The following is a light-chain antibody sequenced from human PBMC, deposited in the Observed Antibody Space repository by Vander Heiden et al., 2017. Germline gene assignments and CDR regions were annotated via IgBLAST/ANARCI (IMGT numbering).Light chain of an antibody. Sequence: DIQMTQSPSSLSASVGDRVTITCQASQDISNYLNWYQQKPGTAPKLLIYDASNLATGIPSRFRESGSGTDFTFTISSLQPEDIATYYCQQYDNLPLTFGGGTKVEIK. CDR2: DAS. V-gene: IGKV1-33*01. J-gene: IGKJ4*01. CDR1: QDISNY. CDR3: QQYDNLPLT.